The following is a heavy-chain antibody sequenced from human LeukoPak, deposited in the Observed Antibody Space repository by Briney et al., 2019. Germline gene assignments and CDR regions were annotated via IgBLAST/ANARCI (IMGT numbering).Heavy chain of an antibody. J-gene: IGHJ6*02. D-gene: IGHD3-3*01. CDR1: GFTFSSYA. Sequence: GGSLRLSCAASGFTFSSYAMSWVRQAPGKGLEWVSAISGSGGSTHYADSVKGRFTISRDNSKNTLYLQMNSLRAEDTAVYYCASRVWSGYYIPHPGDYYGMDVWGQGTTVTVSS. CDR2: ISGSGGST. CDR3: ASRVWSGYYIPHPGDYYGMDV. V-gene: IGHV3-23*01.